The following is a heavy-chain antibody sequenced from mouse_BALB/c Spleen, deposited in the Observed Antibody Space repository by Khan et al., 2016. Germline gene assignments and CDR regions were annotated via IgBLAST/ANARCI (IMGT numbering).Heavy chain of an antibody. V-gene: IGHV3-2*02. CDR1: GYSITSDYA. Sequence: EVQLVESGPGLVKPSQSLSLTCTVTGYSITSDYAWNWIRQFPGNKLEWMGYISYSGSTSYNPSLKSRISITRDTSKNQFFLQLNSVTTEDTATYYCARTGTYYFDYWGQGTTLTVSS. J-gene: IGHJ2*01. CDR3: ARTGTYYFDY. CDR2: ISYSGST. D-gene: IGHD4-1*01.